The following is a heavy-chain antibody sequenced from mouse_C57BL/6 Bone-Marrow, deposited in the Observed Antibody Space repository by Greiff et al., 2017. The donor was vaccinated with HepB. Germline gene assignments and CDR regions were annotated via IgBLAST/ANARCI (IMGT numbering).Heavy chain of an antibody. J-gene: IGHJ1*03. Sequence: VQLQQSGPELVKPGASVKISCKASGYSFTGYYMNWVKQSPEKSLEWIGEINPSTGGTTYNQKFKAKATLTVDKSSSTAYMQLKSLTSEDSAVYYGARRGGDVGGTGTTVTVSS. V-gene: IGHV1-42*01. CDR3: ARRGGDV. CDR2: INPSTGGT. CDR1: GYSFTGYY.